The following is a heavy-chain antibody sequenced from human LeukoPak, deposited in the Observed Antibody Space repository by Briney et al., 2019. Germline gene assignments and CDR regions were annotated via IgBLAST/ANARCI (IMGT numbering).Heavy chain of an antibody. CDR1: GYTFTSYD. CDR3: ATTPNYGDYGGFDY. J-gene: IGHJ4*02. V-gene: IGHV1-18*01. Sequence: ASVKVSCKASGYTFTSYDINWVRQATGQGLEWMGWISAYNGNTNYAQKLQRRVTMTTDTSTSTAYMELRSLRSDDTAVYYCATTPNYGDYGGFDYWGQGTLVTVSS. CDR2: ISAYNGNT. D-gene: IGHD4-17*01.